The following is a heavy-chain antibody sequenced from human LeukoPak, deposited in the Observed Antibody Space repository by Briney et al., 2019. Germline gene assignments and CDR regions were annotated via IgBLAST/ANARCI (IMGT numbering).Heavy chain of an antibody. V-gene: IGHV4-4*07. CDR1: GGSISSYY. CDR3: ARSPGYDFWSGYHDY. Sequence: PSETLSLTCTVSGGSISSYYWSWIRQPAGKGLEWIGRIYSRGSTNYNPSLKSRVTMSVDTSKNQFSLKLSSVTAADTAVYYCARSPGYDFWSGYHDYRGQGTLVTVSS. J-gene: IGHJ4*02. CDR2: IYSRGST. D-gene: IGHD3-3*01.